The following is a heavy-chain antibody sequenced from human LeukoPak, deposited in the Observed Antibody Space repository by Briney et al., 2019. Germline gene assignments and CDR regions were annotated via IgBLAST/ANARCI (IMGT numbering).Heavy chain of an antibody. D-gene: IGHD2-21*02. J-gene: IGHJ4*02. V-gene: IGHV4-39*02. CDR3: TRDIGDFVSDI. Sequence: SETLSLTCTVSGGSIGSGYYWAWIRQPPGKGLEWIGSIHYGGTTHYNPSLQSRVTISADTSKNQFALDLRSVTAADTAVYYCTRDIGDFVSDIWGQGTLVTVSS. CDR2: IHYGGTT. CDR1: GGSIGSGYY.